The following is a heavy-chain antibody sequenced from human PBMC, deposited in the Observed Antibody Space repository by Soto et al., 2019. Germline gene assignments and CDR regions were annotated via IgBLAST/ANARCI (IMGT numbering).Heavy chain of an antibody. D-gene: IGHD3-22*01. V-gene: IGHV2-5*01. CDR2: IYWNDDK. Sequence: SGPTLVNPTQTLPLTCTFSGFSLTTSGVGVGWIRQPPGKALEWLAIIYWNDDKRYSTSLKSRLTITRDTSKNQVVLTMTNLDPVDTATYYVVKRDSNEATLNFWGEGTLVT. J-gene: IGHJ4*02. CDR3: VKRDSNEATLNF. CDR1: GFSLTTSGVG.